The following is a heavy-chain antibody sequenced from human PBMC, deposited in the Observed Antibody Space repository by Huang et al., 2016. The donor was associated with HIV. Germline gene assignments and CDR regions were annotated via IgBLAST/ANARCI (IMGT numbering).Heavy chain of an antibody. D-gene: IGHD3-22*01. J-gene: IGHJ4*02. Sequence: EVQLVQSGAEVKKPGESLKLSCKGSGYSFTSYWIGWVRQMPWMCLECVGSSCPCDSDTRYSPAVQGQVTIASDKSISTAYRQWSSLKASDTAMYYCARQYYYDSSGYSDYWGQGTLVTVSS. CDR2: SCPCDSDT. CDR3: ARQYYYDSSGYSDY. CDR1: GYSFTSYW. V-gene: IGHV5-51*03.